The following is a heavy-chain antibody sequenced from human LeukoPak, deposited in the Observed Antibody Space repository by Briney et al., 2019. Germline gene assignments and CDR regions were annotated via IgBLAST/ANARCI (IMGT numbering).Heavy chain of an antibody. J-gene: IGHJ6*03. D-gene: IGHD2-15*01. CDR1: GGSISSYY. V-gene: IGHV4-59*01. CDR2: IYYSGST. CDR3: ARSVEGYCSGGSCYSYYYMDV. Sequence: PSETLSLTCTVSGGSISSYYWSWIRQPPGKGLEWIGYIYYSGSTDYNPSLKSRVTISVDTSKNQLSLKLSSVTAADTAVYYCARSVEGYCSGGSCYSYYYMDVWGKGTTVTVSS.